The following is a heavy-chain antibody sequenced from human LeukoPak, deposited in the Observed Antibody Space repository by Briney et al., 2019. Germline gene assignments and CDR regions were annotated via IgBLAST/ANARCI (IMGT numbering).Heavy chain of an antibody. CDR3: SPSDGTAFDH. Sequence: IKSEAYGGASEVAASVKGRFTISRDDSKNIAYLQMHSLKAEDTAVYYCSPSDGTAFDHWGQGTLVTVSS. D-gene: IGHD1-14*01. CDR2: IKSEAYGGAS. J-gene: IGHJ4*02. V-gene: IGHV3-49*02.